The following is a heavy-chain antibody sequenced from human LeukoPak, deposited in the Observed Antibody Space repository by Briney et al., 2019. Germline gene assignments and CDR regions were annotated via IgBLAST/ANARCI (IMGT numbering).Heavy chain of an antibody. J-gene: IGHJ4*02. CDR1: GYTLTELS. V-gene: IGHV1-24*01. D-gene: IGHD3-16*02. CDR3: ATRPFYDYVWGSYRYFDY. Sequence: APVKVSCKVSGYTLTELSMHWVRQAPGKGLEWMGGFDPEDGETIYAQKFQGRVTMTEDTSTDTAYMELSSLRSEDTAVYYCATRPFYDYVWGSYRYFDYWGQGTLVTVSS. CDR2: FDPEDGET.